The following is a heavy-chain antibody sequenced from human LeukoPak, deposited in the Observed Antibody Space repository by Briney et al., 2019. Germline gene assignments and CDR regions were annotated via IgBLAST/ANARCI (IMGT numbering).Heavy chain of an antibody. J-gene: IGHJ4*02. CDR1: GGSISSSSYS. Sequence: SSETLSLTCTVSGGSISSSSYSWGWIRQPPGKGLERIGSIYYSGSTYYNPSLKSRVTISVDTSKNQFSLKLSSVTAADTAVYYCASTGLRSDLYFDYWGQGTLVTVSS. V-gene: IGHV4-39*01. CDR3: ASTGLRSDLYFDY. D-gene: IGHD4-17*01. CDR2: IYYSGST.